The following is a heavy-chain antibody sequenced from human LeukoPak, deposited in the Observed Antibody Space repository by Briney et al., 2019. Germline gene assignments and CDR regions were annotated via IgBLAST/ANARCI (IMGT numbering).Heavy chain of an antibody. CDR2: IKSKTDGCTT. Sequence: GGSLRLSCAASGFTFSNAWMSWVRQAPGKGLEWVGRIKSKTDGCTTDYAAPVKGRFTISRDDSKNTLYLQMNSLKTEDTAVYYCTTDHDYGDYSDYWGQGTLVTVSS. CDR3: TTDHDYGDYSDY. CDR1: GFTFSNAW. J-gene: IGHJ4*02. D-gene: IGHD4-17*01. V-gene: IGHV3-15*01.